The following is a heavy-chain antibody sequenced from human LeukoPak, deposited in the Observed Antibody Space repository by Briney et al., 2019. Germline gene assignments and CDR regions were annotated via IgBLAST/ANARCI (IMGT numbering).Heavy chain of an antibody. J-gene: IGHJ4*02. Sequence: SGGSLRLSCAASGFTFSIYAMSWVRQAPGKGLEPVSAISGSGGSTYYADSVKGRFTISRDNSKNTLYLQMNSLRAEDTAVYYCANSVWGYYYDSSWGYYFDYWGQGTLVTVSS. CDR2: ISGSGGST. CDR3: ANSVWGYYYDSSWGYYFDY. V-gene: IGHV3-23*01. D-gene: IGHD3-22*01. CDR1: GFTFSIYA.